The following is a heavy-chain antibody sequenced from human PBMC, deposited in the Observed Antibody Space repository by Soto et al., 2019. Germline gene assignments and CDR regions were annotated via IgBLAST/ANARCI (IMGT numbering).Heavy chain of an antibody. J-gene: IGHJ3*02. V-gene: IGHV4-31*03. CDR1: GGSINSGGYY. CDR3: ARGHIANNGMWEGIDM. D-gene: IGHD1-26*01. CDR2: ISYSGST. Sequence: SETLSLTCTVSGGSINSGGYYWSWIRQHPGKGLEWIGYISYSGSTYYNPSLKSRVTISVDTSKNQFSLKLSSVTAADTAVYHCARGHIANNGMWEGIDMRGQGTEVTVSS.